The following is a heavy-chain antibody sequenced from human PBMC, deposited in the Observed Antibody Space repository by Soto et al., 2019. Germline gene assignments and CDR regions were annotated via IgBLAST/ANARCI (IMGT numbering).Heavy chain of an antibody. Sequence: EVQLVESGGGLVQPGGSLRLSCAASGFTFSSYSMNCVRQAPGKGLQWSSYIRSSSNTIYYADSVKGRFTISRDYAKNSLYLQKNSLTDEDTAVYYCVRGVPWDKTYFWYGMDVLGQGTTVTVSS. CDR2: IRSSSNTI. CDR1: GFTFSSYS. D-gene: IGHD1-26*01. V-gene: IGHV3-48*02. CDR3: VRGVPWDKTYFWYGMDV. J-gene: IGHJ6*02.